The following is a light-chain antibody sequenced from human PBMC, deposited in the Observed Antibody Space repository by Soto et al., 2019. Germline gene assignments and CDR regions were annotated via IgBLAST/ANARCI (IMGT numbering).Light chain of an antibody. J-gene: IGLJ2*01. CDR2: GNS. CDR3: CSYAGSRTHVL. CDR1: SSNIGAGYD. V-gene: IGLV1-40*01. Sequence: QSVLTQPPSVSGAPGQRVTISCTGSSSNIGAGYDVHWYQQLPGTAPKLLIYGNSNRPSGVPDRFSGSKSGTSASLAITGLQAEDEAEYYCCSYAGSRTHVLFGGGTKLTVL.